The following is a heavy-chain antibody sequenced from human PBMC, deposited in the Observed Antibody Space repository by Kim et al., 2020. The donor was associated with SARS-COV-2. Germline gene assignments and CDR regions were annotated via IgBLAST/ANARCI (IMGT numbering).Heavy chain of an antibody. CDR1: GYSFTRYG. J-gene: IGHJ4*02. CDR2: IDAYQGNT. V-gene: IGHV1-18*01. CDR3: ARLLRGDSSMWQYYFDN. Sequence: ASVKVSCMASGYSFTRYGITWVRQAPGQGLEWMGWIDAYQGNTRYAPKFQGRVTMTTETSTTTAYMELRSLRSDDTAVYYCARLLRGDSSMWQYYFDNWGQGTLVTVSS. D-gene: IGHD2-15*01.